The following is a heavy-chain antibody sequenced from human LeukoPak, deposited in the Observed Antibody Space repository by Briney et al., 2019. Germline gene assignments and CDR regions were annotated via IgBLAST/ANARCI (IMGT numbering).Heavy chain of an antibody. V-gene: IGHV3-33*06. J-gene: IGHJ4*02. CDR1: GFTFSSYG. D-gene: IGHD1-26*01. CDR2: IWYDGSNK. CDR3: AKAFAFVGANFFDY. Sequence: PPGGSLRLSCAASGFTFSSYGMHWVRQAPGKGLEWVAVIWYDGSNKYYADSVKGRFTISRDNSKNTLYLQMNSLRAEDAAIYYCAKAFAFVGANFFDYWGQGTLVTVSS.